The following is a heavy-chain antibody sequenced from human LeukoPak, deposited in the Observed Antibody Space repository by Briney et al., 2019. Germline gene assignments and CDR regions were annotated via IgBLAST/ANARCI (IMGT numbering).Heavy chain of an antibody. CDR3: ARSPLVVTPDY. Sequence: ASATVSCKATGDSVTSYYMHGVRQAPGQWLEWMGIINPSGGSTSYAQKFQGRVTMTRDTSTSTVYMELSSLRSEDTAVYYCARSPLVVTPDYWGQGTLVTVSS. D-gene: IGHD4-23*01. CDR2: INPSGGST. V-gene: IGHV1-46*01. J-gene: IGHJ4*02. CDR1: GDSVTSYY.